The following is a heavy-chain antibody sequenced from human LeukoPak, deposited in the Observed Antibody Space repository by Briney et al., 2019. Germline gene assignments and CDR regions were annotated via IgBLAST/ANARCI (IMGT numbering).Heavy chain of an antibody. CDR3: ARGDTFSGDH. J-gene: IGHJ4*02. Sequence: GGSLRLSCAVSGFTFSDFWMSWVRQAPGRGLEWVANIHPEGNEKYHVESVKGRFTISRDNAKNSLFLQMNGLRVEDTAVYYCARGDTFSGDHWGQGTLVTVSS. V-gene: IGHV3-7*04. CDR1: GFTFSDFW. CDR2: IHPEGNEK.